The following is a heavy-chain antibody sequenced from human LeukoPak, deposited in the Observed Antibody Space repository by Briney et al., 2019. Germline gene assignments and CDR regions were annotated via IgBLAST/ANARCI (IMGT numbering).Heavy chain of an antibody. D-gene: IGHD3-10*01. CDR3: ARVFSGGGFGELLIAPRFDP. V-gene: IGHV1-8*01. CDR2: MNPNSGNT. J-gene: IGHJ5*02. Sequence: ASVKVSCKASGYTFTSYDINWVRQATGQGLEWMGWMNPNSGNTGYAQKFQGRVTMTRNTSISTAYMELSSLRSEDTAVYYCARVFSGGGFGELLIAPRFDPWGQGTLVTVSS. CDR1: GYTFTSYD.